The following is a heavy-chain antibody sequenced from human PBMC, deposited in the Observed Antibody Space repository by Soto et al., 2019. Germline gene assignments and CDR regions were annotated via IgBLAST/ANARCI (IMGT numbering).Heavy chain of an antibody. V-gene: IGHV3-33*01. Sequence: QVQLVESGGGVVQPDRSLRLSCAASFTFSRYGMHWVRQAPGKGLEWVALIGYDGSDKYYADSVKGRFTISRDNSKNTLYLQMNSLRAEDTAVYYCARWVGSNMAGYLGYWGQGTLVTVSS. D-gene: IGHD1-26*01. CDR3: ARWVGSNMAGYLGY. J-gene: IGHJ4*02. CDR1: FTFSRYG. CDR2: IGYDGSDK.